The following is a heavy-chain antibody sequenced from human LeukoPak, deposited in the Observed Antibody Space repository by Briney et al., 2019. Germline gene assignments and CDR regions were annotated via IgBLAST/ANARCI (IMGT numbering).Heavy chain of an antibody. CDR3: AKDRYYGSGPSDY. CDR2: ISYDGSNK. V-gene: IGHV3-30*18. D-gene: IGHD3-10*01. J-gene: IGHJ4*02. Sequence: GGSLRLSCAASGFTFSSYGMHWVRQAPGKGLEWVAVISYDGSNKYYADSVKGRFTISRDNSKNTLYLQMNSLRAEDTAVYYCAKDRYYGSGPSDYWGQGTLVTVSS. CDR1: GFTFSSYG.